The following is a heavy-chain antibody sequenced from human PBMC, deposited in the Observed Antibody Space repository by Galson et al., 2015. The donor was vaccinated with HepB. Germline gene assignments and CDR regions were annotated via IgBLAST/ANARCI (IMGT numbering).Heavy chain of an antibody. D-gene: IGHD3-22*01. Sequence: SVKVSCKVSGSTLTELYMHWVRQAPGKGLEWMGGFDPEDGETIYAQKFQGRVTMTEDTSTDTTYMELRSLRSEDTAVYYCVGSTYYDTSGYYHFDYWGQGTLVTVSS. CDR1: GSTLTELY. CDR2: FDPEDGET. V-gene: IGHV1-24*01. CDR3: VGSTYYDTSGYYHFDY. J-gene: IGHJ4*02.